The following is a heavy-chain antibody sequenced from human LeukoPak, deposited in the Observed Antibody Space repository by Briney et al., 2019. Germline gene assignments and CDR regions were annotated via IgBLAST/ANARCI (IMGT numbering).Heavy chain of an antibody. J-gene: IGHJ4*02. V-gene: IGHV3-23*01. D-gene: IGHD3-16*01. CDR1: GFTFNSYW. CDR2: ISGSGATT. Sequence: GGSLRLSCAASGFTFNSYWMSWVRQAPGKGLEWVSAISGSGATTYYADSVKGRFTISRDNAKNSLYLQMNSLRAEDTAVYYCARGGSPNDYWGQGTLVTVSS. CDR3: ARGGSPNDY.